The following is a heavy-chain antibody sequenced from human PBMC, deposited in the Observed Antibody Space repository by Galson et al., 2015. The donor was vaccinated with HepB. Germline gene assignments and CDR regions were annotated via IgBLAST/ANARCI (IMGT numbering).Heavy chain of an antibody. CDR3: ARDWGGGWYGLDSYYYYGMDV. CDR1: GFTFSSYS. V-gene: IGHV3-48*04. J-gene: IGHJ6*02. D-gene: IGHD6-19*01. Sequence: SLRLSCAASGFTFSSYSMNWVRQAPGKGLEWVSYISSSSSTIYYADSVKGRFTISRDNAKNSLYLQMNSLRAEDTAVYYCARDWGGGWYGLDSYYYYGMDVWGQGTTVTVSS. CDR2: ISSSSSTI.